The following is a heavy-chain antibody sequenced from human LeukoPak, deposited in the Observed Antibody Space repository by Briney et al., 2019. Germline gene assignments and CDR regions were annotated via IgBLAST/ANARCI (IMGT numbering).Heavy chain of an antibody. CDR3: ARPRRHRGGIRD. J-gene: IGHJ4*02. Sequence: PSETLSLTCTVSGGSISSGSYYWSWIRQPAGKGLEWIGRIYTSGSTNYNPSLKSRVTISVDTSKNQFSLKLGSVTAADTAVYYCARPRRHRGGIRDWGQGTLVTVSS. D-gene: IGHD3-10*01. CDR1: GGSISSGSYY. V-gene: IGHV4-61*02. CDR2: IYTSGST.